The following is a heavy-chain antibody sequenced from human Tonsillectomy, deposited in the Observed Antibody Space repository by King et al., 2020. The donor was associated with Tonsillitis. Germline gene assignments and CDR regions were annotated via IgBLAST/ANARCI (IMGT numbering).Heavy chain of an antibody. J-gene: IGHJ3*01. CDR3: AKSLERSPRHPFDF. CDR2: MRYDGSKQ. D-gene: IGHD1-1*01. V-gene: IGHV3-30*02. Sequence: VQLVESGGGVVQPGKSLRLSCAASGFSISAYGMHWVRQAPGKGLEWVAFMRYDGSKQFYADFLKGRFTIYRDNSKDTLYLQMNSLSAEDTAVYYCAKSLERSPRHPFDFWGQGTMDTVSS. CDR1: GFSISAYG.